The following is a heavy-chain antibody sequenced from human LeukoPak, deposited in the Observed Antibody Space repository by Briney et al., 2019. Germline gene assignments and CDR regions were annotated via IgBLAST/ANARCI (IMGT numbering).Heavy chain of an antibody. V-gene: IGHV3-74*01. Sequence: LRLSSAASGFTSTSDWMHAVRQTPRKGLVCVSRINTDVSITNYAGSVKGRFTISRDNAKTTLYLQMNSLSAEDTALYYCARSAAGSAFDIWGQGTMVTVSS. D-gene: IGHD6-13*01. CDR3: ARSAAGSAFDI. CDR2: INTDVSIT. CDR1: GFTSTSDW. J-gene: IGHJ3*02.